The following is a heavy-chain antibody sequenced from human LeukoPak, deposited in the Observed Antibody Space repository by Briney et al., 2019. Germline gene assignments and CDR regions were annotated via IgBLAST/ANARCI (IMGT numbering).Heavy chain of an antibody. CDR3: ARAYYGMDV. J-gene: IGHJ6*02. V-gene: IGHV4-34*01. Sequence: SETLSLTCAVYGGSFSGYYWSWIRQPPGKGLEWIGEINHSGSTNYNPSIKSRVTISVDTSKNQFSLKVSSVTHADTAVYYRARAYYGMDVWGQRTTVTVSS. CDR2: INHSGST. CDR1: GGSFSGYY.